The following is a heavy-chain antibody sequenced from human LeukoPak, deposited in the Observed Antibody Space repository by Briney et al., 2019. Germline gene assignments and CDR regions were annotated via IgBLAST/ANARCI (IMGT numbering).Heavy chain of an antibody. CDR3: ARGYVAVAALDY. CDR2: ISNDGSIK. Sequence: GRSLRLSCAASGFTFSNYGMHWVRQAPGEGLEWVAVISNDGSIKYYADPVRGRFTVSRDNSKNTLYLQMNSLRAEDTAVYYCARGYVAVAALDYWGQGTLVTVSS. D-gene: IGHD6-19*01. V-gene: IGHV3-30*03. J-gene: IGHJ4*02. CDR1: GFTFSNYG.